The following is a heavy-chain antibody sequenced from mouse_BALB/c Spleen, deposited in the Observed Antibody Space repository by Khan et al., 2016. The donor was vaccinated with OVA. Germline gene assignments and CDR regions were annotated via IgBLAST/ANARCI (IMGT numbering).Heavy chain of an antibody. CDR1: GYSITSDYA. Sequence: EVQLVESGPGLVKPSQSLPLTCTVTGYSITSDYAWNWIRQFPGNKLEWMGYISSTGSTSYNPSLKSRISITRDTSKNQFFLQLKSVTTEDTATYYCARSLYYSYGYALDCWGRGTSVTVSS. V-gene: IGHV3-2*02. CDR2: ISSTGST. D-gene: IGHD2-14*01. CDR3: ARSLYYSYGYALDC. J-gene: IGHJ4*01.